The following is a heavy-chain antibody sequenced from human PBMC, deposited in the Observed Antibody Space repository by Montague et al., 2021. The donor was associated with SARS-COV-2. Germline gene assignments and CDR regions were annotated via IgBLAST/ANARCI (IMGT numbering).Heavy chain of an antibody. Sequence: SETLSLTCAVYDGSFSGYYWNWIRQPPGKGLEWIGEIGHGGTTNYNPSLKSRATISLDKSKSQFSLKLTSVTAADTAIYYCGKGRKVVPWFRYYDMDVWGQGTTVTVSS. CDR2: IGHGGTT. CDR1: DGSFSGYY. V-gene: IGHV4-34*01. J-gene: IGHJ6*02. CDR3: GKGRKVVPWFRYYDMDV. D-gene: IGHD1-14*01.